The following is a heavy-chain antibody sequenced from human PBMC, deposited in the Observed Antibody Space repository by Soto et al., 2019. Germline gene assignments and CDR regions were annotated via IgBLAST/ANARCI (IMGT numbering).Heavy chain of an antibody. D-gene: IGHD1-26*01. V-gene: IGHV3-9*01. Sequence: PGGSLRLSCAASGFTFDDYAMHWVRQAPGKGLEWVSGISWNSGSIGYADSVKGRFTISRDNAKNSLYLQMNSLRAEDTALYYCAKDRAIVGATLALDYWGQGTLVTVSS. J-gene: IGHJ4*02. CDR2: ISWNSGSI. CDR3: AKDRAIVGATLALDY. CDR1: GFTFDDYA.